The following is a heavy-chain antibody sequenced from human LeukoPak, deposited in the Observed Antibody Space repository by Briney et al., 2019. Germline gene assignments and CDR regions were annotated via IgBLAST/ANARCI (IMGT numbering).Heavy chain of an antibody. Sequence: AGGSLRLSCAASGFTFSSYWMHWVRQAPGKGLVWVSRINSDGSSTSYADSVKGRFTISRDNAENTLYLQMNSLRAENTAVYYCARDESRYDFWSGYYNPIDYWGQGTLVTVSS. J-gene: IGHJ4*02. V-gene: IGHV3-74*01. D-gene: IGHD3-3*01. CDR3: ARDESRYDFWSGYYNPIDY. CDR2: INSDGSST. CDR1: GFTFSSYW.